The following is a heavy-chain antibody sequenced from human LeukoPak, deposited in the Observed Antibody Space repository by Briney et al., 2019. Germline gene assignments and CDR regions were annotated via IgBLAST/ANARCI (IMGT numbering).Heavy chain of an antibody. CDR3: ARDSYYYDSSGSNWFDP. CDR2: IYYSGST. J-gene: IGHJ5*02. CDR1: GGSISSYY. D-gene: IGHD3-22*01. V-gene: IGHV4-59*01. Sequence: SETLSLTCTVSGGSISSYYWSWIRQPPGKGLEWIGYIYYSGSTNYNPSLKSRVTISVDTSKNQFSLKLSSVTAADTAVYYCARDSYYYDSSGSNWFDPWGQGTLVAVSS.